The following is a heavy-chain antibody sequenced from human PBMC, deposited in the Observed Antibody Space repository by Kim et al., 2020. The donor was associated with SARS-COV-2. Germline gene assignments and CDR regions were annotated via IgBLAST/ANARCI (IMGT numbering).Heavy chain of an antibody. CDR1: GGSFSGYY. CDR3: AREKKRDRGYSYGYFWGYYYYGMDV. V-gene: IGHV4-34*01. D-gene: IGHD5-18*01. J-gene: IGHJ6*02. Sequence: SETLSLTCAVYGGSFSGYYWSWIRQPPGKGLEWIGEINHSGSTNYNPSLKSRVTISVDTSKNQFSLKLSSVTAADTAVYYCAREKKRDRGYSYGYFWGYYYYGMDVWGQGTTVTVSS. CDR2: INHSGST.